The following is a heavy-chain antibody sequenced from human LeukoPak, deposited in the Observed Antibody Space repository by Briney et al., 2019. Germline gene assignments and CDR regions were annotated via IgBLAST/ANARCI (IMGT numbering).Heavy chain of an antibody. CDR1: GGSLSGYY. CDR3: ARGSGMGSITIFGVVISRANFFDY. Sequence: SETLSLTCAVYGGSLSGYYWSWIRQPPGKGLEWIGEINHSGSTNYNPSLKSRVTLSVDTSKNQFSLKLSSVTAADTAVYYCARGSGMGSITIFGVVISRANFFDYWGQGTLVTVSS. CDR2: INHSGST. V-gene: IGHV4-34*01. J-gene: IGHJ4*02. D-gene: IGHD3-3*01.